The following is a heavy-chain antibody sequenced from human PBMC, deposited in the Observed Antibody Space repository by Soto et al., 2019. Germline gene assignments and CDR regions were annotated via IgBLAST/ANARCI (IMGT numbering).Heavy chain of an antibody. CDR2: INHSGST. Sequence: SLTCAVYGGAFSGYYWSWIRQPPGKGLEWIGEINHSGSTNYNPSLKSRVTISVDTSKNQFSLKLSSVTAADTAVYYCARGGKLWFGLRLNYYYGMDVWGQGTTVTVSS. V-gene: IGHV4-34*01. CDR3: ARGGKLWFGLRLNYYYGMDV. CDR1: GGAFSGYY. J-gene: IGHJ6*02. D-gene: IGHD3-10*01.